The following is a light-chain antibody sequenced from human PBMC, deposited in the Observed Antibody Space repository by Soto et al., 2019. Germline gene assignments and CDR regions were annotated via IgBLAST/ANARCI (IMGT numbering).Light chain of an antibody. V-gene: IGLV2-23*01. CDR1: SSDVGSYDL. CDR2: EDT. J-gene: IGLJ1*01. Sequence: QSVLTQPASVSGSPGQSITISCTGTSSDVGSYDLVSWYQQPPGKDPKLMIYEDTKRPSGISTRFSGSKSGNAASLNISGLQAEDEADYYCCSYAGSGTFVFGTGTKLPVL. CDR3: CSYAGSGTFV.